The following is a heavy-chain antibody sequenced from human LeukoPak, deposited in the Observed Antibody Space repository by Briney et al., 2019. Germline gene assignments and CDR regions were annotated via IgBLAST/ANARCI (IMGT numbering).Heavy chain of an antibody. Sequence: GGSLRLSCAASEFTFSDYYMSWIRQAPGKGLEWVSYISSSSSYTNYADSVKGRFTISRDNAKNSLYLQMNSLRAEDTAVYYCARDHGGSGYYFDYWGQGTLVTVSS. D-gene: IGHD3-10*01. V-gene: IGHV3-11*06. CDR1: EFTFSDYY. J-gene: IGHJ4*02. CDR2: ISSSSSYT. CDR3: ARDHGGSGYYFDY.